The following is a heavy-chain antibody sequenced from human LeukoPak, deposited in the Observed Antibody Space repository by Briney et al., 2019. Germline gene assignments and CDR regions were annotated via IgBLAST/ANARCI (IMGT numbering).Heavy chain of an antibody. D-gene: IGHD3-10*01. J-gene: IGHJ6*03. V-gene: IGHV4-61*02. Sequence: KASETLSLTCTGSGGSISSGTYFWTWIRQPAGKGLEWIGRIYTSGSTNYNPSLKSRVTISVDTSKNQFSLKLSSVTAADTAVYYCARAVGEWFGELFYYYMDVWGKGTTVTISS. CDR3: ARAVGEWFGELFYYYMDV. CDR2: IYTSGST. CDR1: GGSISSGTYF.